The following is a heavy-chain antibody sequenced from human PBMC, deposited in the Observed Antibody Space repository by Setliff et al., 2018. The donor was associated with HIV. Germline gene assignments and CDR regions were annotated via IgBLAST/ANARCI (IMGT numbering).Heavy chain of an antibody. CDR1: GFNFSTHT. J-gene: IGHJ6*02. D-gene: IGHD3-10*01. CDR2: ISSSGTYI. V-gene: IGHV3-21*01. Sequence: PGGSLRLSCAASGFNFSTHTMNWIRQAPGKGLEWVSSISSSGTYIYYADSMKGRFTISRDNAKNSLYLQMNSLRAEDTAVYFCVRPTNIDTLYYGSQSFYMYYYGMDVWGQGTTVTVSS. CDR3: VRPTNIDTLYYGSQSFYMYYYGMDV.